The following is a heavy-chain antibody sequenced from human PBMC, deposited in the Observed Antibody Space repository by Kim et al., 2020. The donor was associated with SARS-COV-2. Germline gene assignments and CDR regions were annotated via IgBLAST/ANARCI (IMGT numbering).Heavy chain of an antibody. V-gene: IGHV4-31*03. CDR2: TSHSGTP. Sequence: SETLSLTCTVSGASINSGGYFWGWIRQHPGKGLEWIGFTSHSGTPYHNPSLKSRATVSIDTSKNQLSLKLTSVTAADTAVYYCARVDFGSGSINYYFALWGQGTLVTVSA. D-gene: IGHD3-10*01. J-gene: IGHJ4*02. CDR3: ARVDFGSGSINYYFAL. CDR1: GASINSGGYF.